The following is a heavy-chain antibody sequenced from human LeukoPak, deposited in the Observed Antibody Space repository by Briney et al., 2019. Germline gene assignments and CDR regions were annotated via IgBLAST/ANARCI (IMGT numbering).Heavy chain of an antibody. CDR3: ARPNTAMAYYYGMDV. J-gene: IGHJ6*02. V-gene: IGHV4-34*01. CDR2: INHSGST. Sequence: SETLSLTCAVYGGSFSGHYWSWIRQPPGKGLEWIGEINHSGSTNYNPSLKSRVTISVDTSKNQFSLKLSSVTAADTAVYYCARPNTAMAYYYGMDVWGQGTTVTVSS. CDR1: GGSFSGHY. D-gene: IGHD5-18*01.